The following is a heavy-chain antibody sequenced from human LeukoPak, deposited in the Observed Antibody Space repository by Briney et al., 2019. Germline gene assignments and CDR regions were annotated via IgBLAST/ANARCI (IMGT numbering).Heavy chain of an antibody. J-gene: IGHJ5*02. CDR2: ISSSGSTI. CDR1: GFTFSSYE. CDR3: ARRTGTTISWFDP. Sequence: GGSLRLSCAASGFTFSSYEMNWVRQAPGKGLEWVSYISSSGSTIYYADSVKGRFTISRDNAKNSLYLQMNSLRAEDTSVYYCARRTGTTISWFDPWGQGTLVTVSS. D-gene: IGHD1-7*01. V-gene: IGHV3-48*03.